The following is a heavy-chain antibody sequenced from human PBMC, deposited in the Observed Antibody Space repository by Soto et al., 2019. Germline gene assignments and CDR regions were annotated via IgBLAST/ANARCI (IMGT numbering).Heavy chain of an antibody. J-gene: IGHJ5*02. CDR1: GFTCSYYY. CDR2: ISPGSRYP. D-gene: IGHD2-15*01. V-gene: IGHV3-11*06. Sequence: GSLRLSCASSGFTCSYYYMSWVRQAPGKGLEWLSYISPGSRYPAYADSVKGRFTISRDNARRSLSLQMNSLTVDDTAIYYCVRGGGGGLFDPWGQGSMVTVSS. CDR3: VRGGGGGLFDP.